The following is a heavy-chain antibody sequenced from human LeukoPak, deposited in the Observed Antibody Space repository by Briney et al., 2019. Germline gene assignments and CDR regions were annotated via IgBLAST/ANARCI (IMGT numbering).Heavy chain of an antibody. CDR1: GGSISSYY. Sequence: SETLSLTCTVSGGSISSYYWSWIRPPPGKGLEWIGYIYYSGSTNYNPSLKSRVTISVDTSKNQFSLKLSSVTAADTAVYYCARVVATSFYYYMDVWGKGTTVTVSS. CDR2: IYYSGST. J-gene: IGHJ6*03. V-gene: IGHV4-59*01. CDR3: ARVVATSFYYYMDV. D-gene: IGHD5-12*01.